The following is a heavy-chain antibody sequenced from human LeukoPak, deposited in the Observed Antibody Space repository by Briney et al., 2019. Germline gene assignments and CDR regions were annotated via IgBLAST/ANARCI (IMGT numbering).Heavy chain of an antibody. Sequence: SQTLSLTCDISGDSVSSNSAAWNWIRQSPSRGLEWLGRTYYRSKWYNDFAVSVKSRININPDTSKNQFSLHLNSVTPEDTAVYYCARASRYSSSWPFDYWGQGTLVTVSS. CDR1: GDSVSSNSAA. V-gene: IGHV6-1*01. J-gene: IGHJ4*02. D-gene: IGHD6-13*01. CDR3: ARASRYSSSWPFDY. CDR2: TYYRSKWYN.